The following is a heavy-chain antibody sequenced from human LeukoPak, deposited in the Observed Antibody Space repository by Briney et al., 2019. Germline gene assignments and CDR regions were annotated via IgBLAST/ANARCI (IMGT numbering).Heavy chain of an antibody. D-gene: IGHD5-12*01. Sequence: GGSLRLSCAASGFTFSTYSMKWVRQAPGKGLEWVTYISDSGAMYYADSVRGRFTISRENAQNSLFLQMNSLRAEDTAVYYCARDGGYRGYDADCWGQGTLVTVPS. V-gene: IGHV3-48*01. J-gene: IGHJ4*02. CDR3: ARDGGYRGYDADC. CDR1: GFTFSTYS. CDR2: ISDSGAM.